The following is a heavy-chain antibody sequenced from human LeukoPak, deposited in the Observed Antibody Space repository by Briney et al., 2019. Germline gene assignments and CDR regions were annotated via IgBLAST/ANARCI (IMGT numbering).Heavy chain of an antibody. V-gene: IGHV1-18*01. J-gene: IGHJ4*02. CDR2: ISAYNGNT. Sequence: ASVKVSCKASGGTFSSYAISWVRQAPGQGLEWMGWISAYNGNTNYAQKLQGRVTMTTDTSTSTAYMELRSLRSDDTAVYYCARDVFYEGATNFDYWGQGTLVTVSS. D-gene: IGHD1-26*01. CDR1: GGTFSSYA. CDR3: ARDVFYEGATNFDY.